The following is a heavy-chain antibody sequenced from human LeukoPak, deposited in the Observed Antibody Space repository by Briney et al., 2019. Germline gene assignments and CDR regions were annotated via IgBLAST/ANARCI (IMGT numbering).Heavy chain of an antibody. V-gene: IGHV3-21*01. D-gene: IGHD3-10*01. CDR2: IDTSGSYI. Sequence: PGGSLRLSCAASGFTFSNFWMSWVRQAPGKGLEWVSFIDTSGSYIYYGDSLKGRVTISRDNAKNSLYLQMNGLRAEDTAVYYCARGRSITLLRGVAMSDGFDIWGQGAMVTVSS. CDR1: GFTFSNFW. J-gene: IGHJ3*02. CDR3: ARGRSITLLRGVAMSDGFDI.